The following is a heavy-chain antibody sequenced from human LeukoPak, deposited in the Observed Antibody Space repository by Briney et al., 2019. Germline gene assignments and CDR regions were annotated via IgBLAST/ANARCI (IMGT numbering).Heavy chain of an antibody. J-gene: IGHJ3*02. CDR2: IRYDGSNK. CDR3: AKDNNYDSSGYSNAFDI. Sequence: GGSLRLSCAASGFTFSSYGMHWVRQAPGKGLEWVAFIRYDGSNKYYADSVKGRFTISRDNSKNTLYLQMNSLRAEDTAVYYCAKDNNYDSSGYSNAFDIWGQGTMVTVSS. V-gene: IGHV3-30*02. CDR1: GFTFSSYG. D-gene: IGHD3-22*01.